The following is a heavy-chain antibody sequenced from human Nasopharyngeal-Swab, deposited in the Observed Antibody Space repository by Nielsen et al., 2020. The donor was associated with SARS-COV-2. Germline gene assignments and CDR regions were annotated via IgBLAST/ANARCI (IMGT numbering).Heavy chain of an antibody. D-gene: IGHD3-22*01. Sequence: VRQAPGKGLEWVSALSGSGGSTYYADSVKGRFTISRDNSKNTLYLQMNSLRAEDTAVYYCAKDLVVVITPNGMDVWGQGTTVTVSS. CDR3: AKDLVVVITPNGMDV. CDR2: LSGSGGST. J-gene: IGHJ6*02. V-gene: IGHV3-23*01.